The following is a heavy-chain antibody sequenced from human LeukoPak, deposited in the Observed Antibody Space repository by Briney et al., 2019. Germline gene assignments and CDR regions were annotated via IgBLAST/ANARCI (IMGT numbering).Heavy chain of an antibody. J-gene: IGHJ4*02. CDR2: IKSKTDGGTT. CDR1: GFTFSNAW. V-gene: IGHV3-15*07. Sequence: GGSLRLSCTASGFTFSNAWMNWVRQAPGKGLEWVGRIKSKTDGGTTDYAAPVKGRFTISRDDSKNTLYLQVNSLKTEDTAVYYCTTLLYYYDSSGPWGVDYWGQGTLVTVSS. D-gene: IGHD3-22*01. CDR3: TTLLYYYDSSGPWGVDY.